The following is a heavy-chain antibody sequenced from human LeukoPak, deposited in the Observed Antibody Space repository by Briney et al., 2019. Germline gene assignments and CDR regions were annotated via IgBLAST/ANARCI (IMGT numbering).Heavy chain of an antibody. J-gene: IGHJ6*03. D-gene: IGHD3-22*01. Sequence: GGSLRLSCAASGFTFSSYWMSWVRQAPGKGLEWVANIKQDGRENYYVDSVKRRFTITRDNAKHSLYLQMNSLRAEDTAVYYCASAKYYYDSSGYFPPNYMDVWGKGTTVTISS. CDR3: ASAKYYYDSSGYFPPNYMDV. CDR1: GFTFSSYW. CDR2: IKQDGREN. V-gene: IGHV3-7*01.